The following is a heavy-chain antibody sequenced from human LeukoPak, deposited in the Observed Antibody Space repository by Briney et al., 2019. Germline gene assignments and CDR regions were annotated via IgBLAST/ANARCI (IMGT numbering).Heavy chain of an antibody. CDR1: GYTFTGYY. Sequence: ASVKVSCKASGYTFTGYYMHWVRQAPGQGLEWMGWINPNSGGTNYAQTFQGRVTVTRDTSISTAYMELSRLRSDDTAVYYCARIISMILVASPNFDYWGQGTLVTVSS. V-gene: IGHV1-2*02. D-gene: IGHD3-22*01. CDR3: ARIISMILVASPNFDY. J-gene: IGHJ4*02. CDR2: INPNSGGT.